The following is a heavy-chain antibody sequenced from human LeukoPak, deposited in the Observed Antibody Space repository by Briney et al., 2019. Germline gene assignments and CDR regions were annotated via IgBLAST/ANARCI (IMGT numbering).Heavy chain of an antibody. V-gene: IGHV1-69*13. J-gene: IGHJ3*02. CDR1: GGTFSSYA. D-gene: IGHD3-22*01. CDR2: IIPIFGTA. Sequence: SVRVSCKASGGTFSSYAISWVRQAPGQGLEWMGGIIPIFGTANYAQKFQGRVTITADESTSTAYMELSSLRSEDTAVYYCARDLDYYDSSGYYHAIAFDIWGQGTMVTVSS. CDR3: ARDLDYYDSSGYYHAIAFDI.